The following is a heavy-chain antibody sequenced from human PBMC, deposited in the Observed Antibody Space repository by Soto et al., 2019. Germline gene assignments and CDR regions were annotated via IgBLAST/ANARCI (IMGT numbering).Heavy chain of an antibody. J-gene: IGHJ6*02. CDR2: ISYDGSNK. Sequence: GGSLRLSCAASGFTFSSYAMHWVRQAPGKGLEWVAVISYDGSNKYYADSVKGRFTISRDNSKNTLYLQMNSLRAEDTAVYYCARDKGSMVTFGYYYGMDVWGQGTTVTVSS. V-gene: IGHV3-30-3*01. CDR1: GFTFSSYA. CDR3: ARDKGSMVTFGYYYGMDV. D-gene: IGHD5-18*01.